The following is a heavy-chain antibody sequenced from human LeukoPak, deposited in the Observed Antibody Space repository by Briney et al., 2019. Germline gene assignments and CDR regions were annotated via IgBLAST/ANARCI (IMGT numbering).Heavy chain of an antibody. CDR1: GFTFSSYE. CDR3: AKDRGGSSQLGDAFDV. J-gene: IGHJ3*01. CDR2: ISSSGSTI. Sequence: HPGGSLRLSCAASGFTFSSYEMNWVRQAPGKGLEWVSYISSSGSTIYYADSVKGRFTISRDNAKNSLYLQMSSLRTDDTALYYCAKDRGGSSQLGDAFDVWGQGTMVSVSS. V-gene: IGHV3-48*03. D-gene: IGHD2-15*01.